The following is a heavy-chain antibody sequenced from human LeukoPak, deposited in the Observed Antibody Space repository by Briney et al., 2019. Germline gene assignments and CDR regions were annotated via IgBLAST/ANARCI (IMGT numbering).Heavy chain of an antibody. V-gene: IGHV3-7*01. CDR2: IKQDGSEK. Sequence: GGSLRLSCAASGFTFSSYWMSWVRQAPGKGLEWVANIKQDGSEKYYVDSVKGRFTISRDNAKNSLYLQMNSLRAEDTAVYYCARMRNTYYYDSSGYHFDYWGQGTLVTVSS. D-gene: IGHD3-22*01. CDR3: ARMRNTYYYDSSGYHFDY. CDR1: GFTFSSYW. J-gene: IGHJ4*02.